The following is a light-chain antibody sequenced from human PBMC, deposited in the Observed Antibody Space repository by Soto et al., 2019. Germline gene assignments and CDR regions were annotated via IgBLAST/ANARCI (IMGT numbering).Light chain of an antibody. CDR3: QTWGTGVLV. Sequence: QPVLTQSPAASASLGASVKLTCTLSSGHSRYAIAWHQQQPEKGPHYLIKVNSDGSHTTGDGTPDRFSGSSSGAERYLTISSLQSEDEADYYCQTWGTGVLVFGGGTKLTVL. CDR1: SGHSRYA. V-gene: IGLV4-69*01. J-gene: IGLJ2*01. CDR2: VNSDGSH.